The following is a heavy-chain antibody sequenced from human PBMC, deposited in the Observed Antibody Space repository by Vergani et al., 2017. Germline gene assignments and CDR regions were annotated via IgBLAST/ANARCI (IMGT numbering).Heavy chain of an antibody. D-gene: IGHD3-10*01. J-gene: IGHJ3*02. CDR2: IWYDGSNK. V-gene: IGHV3-33*01. CDR1: GFTFSSYG. Sequence: QVQLVESGGGVVQPGRSLRLSCAASGFTFSSYGMHWVRQAPGKGLEWVAVIWYDGSNKYYADSVKGRFTISRDNSKNTLYLQMNSLRAEDTAVYYCAREQVPRGAFDIWGQGTMVTVSS. CDR3: AREQVPRGAFDI.